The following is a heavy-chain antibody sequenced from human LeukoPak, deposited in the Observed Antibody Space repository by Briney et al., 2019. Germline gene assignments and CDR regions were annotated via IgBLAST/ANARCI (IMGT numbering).Heavy chain of an antibody. CDR3: AKDSYSKGDY. Sequence: PGGSLRLSCAASGFSFSSYWMSWVRQAPGKGLEWVANIKQDGSESNYVGSVKGRFTISRDNAKNSLYPQMNSLRAEDTAVYYCAKDSYSKGDYWGQGTLVTVSS. CDR2: IKQDGSES. J-gene: IGHJ4*02. V-gene: IGHV3-7*05. CDR1: GFSFSSYW. D-gene: IGHD1-26*01.